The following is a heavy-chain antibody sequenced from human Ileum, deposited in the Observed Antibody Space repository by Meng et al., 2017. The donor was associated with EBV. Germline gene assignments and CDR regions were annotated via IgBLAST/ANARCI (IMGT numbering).Heavy chain of an antibody. CDR3: ASSDYYRSDY. Sequence: GQVQEAGPGLVKPSETLSLTCAVSGGSISRSDWWSWVRQPPGKGLEWIGETSHSGSTNYSPSLKSRVTISLDKSKNQLSLKLNSVTAADTAVYYCASSDYYRSDYWGQGTLVTVSS. D-gene: IGHD3-22*01. J-gene: IGHJ4*02. CDR1: GGSISRSDW. V-gene: IGHV4-4*02. CDR2: TSHSGST.